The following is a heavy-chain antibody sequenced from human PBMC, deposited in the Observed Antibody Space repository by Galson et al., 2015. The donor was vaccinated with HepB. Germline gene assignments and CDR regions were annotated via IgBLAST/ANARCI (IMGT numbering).Heavy chain of an antibody. CDR1: GFTFSSYA. J-gene: IGHJ4*02. D-gene: IGHD1-26*01. Sequence: SLRLSCAASGFTFSSYAMHWVRQAPGKGLEWVAVISYDGSNKYYADSVKGRFTISRDNSKNTLYLQMNSLRAEDTAVYYCARGAGENSGSYIDYWGQGTLVTVSS. CDR3: ARGAGENSGSYIDY. CDR2: ISYDGSNK. V-gene: IGHV3-30-3*01.